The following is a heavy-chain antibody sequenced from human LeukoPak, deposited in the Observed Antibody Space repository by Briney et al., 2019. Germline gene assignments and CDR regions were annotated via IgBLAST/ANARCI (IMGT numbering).Heavy chain of an antibody. J-gene: IGHJ4*02. CDR2: IHYSGGT. V-gene: IGHV4-30-4*01. Sequence: SQTLSLTCIVFGASMSSGDYYWSWIRQPPGKGLEWIGYIHYSGGTYSNPSLKSRVTMSVDTSKNQFSLKPSSVTAADTAVYYCARDRYCSSTSCYYFDYWGQGTLATVSS. CDR3: ARDRYCSSTSCYYFDY. D-gene: IGHD2-2*01. CDR1: GASMSSGDYY.